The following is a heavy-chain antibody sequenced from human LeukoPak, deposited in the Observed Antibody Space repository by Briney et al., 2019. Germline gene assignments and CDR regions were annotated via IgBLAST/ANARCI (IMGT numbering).Heavy chain of an antibody. CDR3: ARAWDYYGSSGQGWFDP. CDR1: GGTFSSYA. V-gene: IGHV1-69*05. J-gene: IGHJ5*02. CDR2: IIPIFGTA. D-gene: IGHD3-22*01. Sequence: SVKVSCKASGGTFSSYAISWVRQAPGQGLEWMGRIIPIFGTANYAQKFQGRVTITTDESTSTAYMELSSLRSEDTAVYYCARAWDYYGSSGQGWFDPWGQGTLVTVSS.